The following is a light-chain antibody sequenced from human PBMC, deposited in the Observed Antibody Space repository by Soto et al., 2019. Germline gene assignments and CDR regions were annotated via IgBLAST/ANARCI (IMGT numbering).Light chain of an antibody. J-gene: IGKJ1*01. CDR3: QQYGSSPAT. Sequence: EIVWTQSPGTLSLSPGERATLSCRASQSVSSSYLAWYQQKPGQAPRLLIYGASSRATGIPDRFSGSGSGTDFTLTISRLEPEDFAVYYCQQYGSSPATFGQGTKVDI. CDR1: QSVSSSY. V-gene: IGKV3-20*01. CDR2: GAS.